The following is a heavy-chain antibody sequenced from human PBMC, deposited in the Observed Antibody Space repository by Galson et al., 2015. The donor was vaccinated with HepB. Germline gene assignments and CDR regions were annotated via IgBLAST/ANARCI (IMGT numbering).Heavy chain of an antibody. J-gene: IGHJ4*02. CDR3: ARRLEAYGSGSYFPFDY. CDR1: GGTFSSHS. D-gene: IGHD3-10*01. CDR2: IIPIVGNP. Sequence: SVKVSCKASGGTFSSHSLNWVRQAPGHGLEWMGKIIPIVGNPNYAQKFQGRVTITADKSTSTAYMELSSLRSEDTAVYYCARRLEAYGSGSYFPFDYWSQGTLLIVSS. V-gene: IGHV1-69*02.